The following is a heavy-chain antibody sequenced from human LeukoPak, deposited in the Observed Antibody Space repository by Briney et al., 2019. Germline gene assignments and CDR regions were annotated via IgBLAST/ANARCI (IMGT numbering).Heavy chain of an antibody. CDR2: INHSGST. J-gene: IGHJ4*02. Sequence: SETLSLTCAVYGGSFSGYYWGWIRQPPGKGLEWIGEINHSGSTNYNPSLKSRVTISVDTSKNQFSLKLSSVTAADTAVYYCARARVWFGECLDYWGQGTLVTVSS. CDR1: GGSFSGYY. CDR3: ARARVWFGECLDY. D-gene: IGHD3-10*01. V-gene: IGHV4-34*01.